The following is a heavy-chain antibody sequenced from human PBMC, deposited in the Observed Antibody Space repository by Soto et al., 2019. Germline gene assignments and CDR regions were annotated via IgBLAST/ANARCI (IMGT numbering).Heavy chain of an antibody. CDR3: AHSPDYAFWSGNNWFDP. J-gene: IGHJ5*02. CDR2: IYWDDDK. V-gene: IGHV2-5*02. Sequence: QITLKESGPTLVKPTQTLTLTCTFSGFSLSTSGVGVGWIRQPPGKALEWLALIYWDDDKRYSPSLKSRLTTTKATSKNQVVLTKTNRDPVDTATYYCAHSPDYAFWSGNNWFDPWGQGTLVTVSS. CDR1: GFSLSTSGVG. D-gene: IGHD3-3*01.